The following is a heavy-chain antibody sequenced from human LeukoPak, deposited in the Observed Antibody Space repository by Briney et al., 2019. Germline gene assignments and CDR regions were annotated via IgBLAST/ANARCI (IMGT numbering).Heavy chain of an antibody. V-gene: IGHV1-8*01. CDR2: MNPNSGHT. CDR1: GYTFTAYD. CDR3: VRINRGSREQPH. J-gene: IGHJ1*01. Sequence: ASVKLSCKASGYTFTAYDLNWVRHATGQGLELRGWMNPNSGHTGYAQKFQGRVTMTRNTSISTAYMELSNRRSEDTGVSNCVRINRGSREQPHCGQGTLVTVS. D-gene: IGHD3-16*01.